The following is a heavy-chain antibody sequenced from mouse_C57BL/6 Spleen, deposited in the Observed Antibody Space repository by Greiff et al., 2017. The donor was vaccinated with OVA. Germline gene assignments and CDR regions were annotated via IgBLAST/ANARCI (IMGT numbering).Heavy chain of an antibody. CDR3: ARLDYSNYAWFAY. J-gene: IGHJ3*01. CDR1: GYTFTSYW. Sequence: QVHVKQPGAELVKPGASVKLSCKASGYTFTSYWMHWVKQRPGQGLEWIGMIHPNSGSTNYNEKFKSKATLTVDKSSSTAYMQLSSLTSEDSAVYYCARLDYSNYAWFAYWGQGTLVTVSA. V-gene: IGHV1-64*01. CDR2: IHPNSGST. D-gene: IGHD2-5*01.